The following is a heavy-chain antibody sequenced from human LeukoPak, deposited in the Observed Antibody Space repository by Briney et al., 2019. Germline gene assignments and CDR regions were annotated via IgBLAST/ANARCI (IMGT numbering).Heavy chain of an antibody. CDR2: ISYDGSNK. CDR1: GFTFSSYG. D-gene: IGHD6-13*01. V-gene: IGHV3-30*18. CDR3: AKSAAGTSTAPDY. Sequence: GGSLRLSCAASGFTFSSYGMHWVRQAPGKGLEWVAVISYDGSNKYYADSVKGRFTISRDNSKNTLYLQMNSLRAEDTAVYYCAKSAAGTSTAPDYWGQGTLVTVSS. J-gene: IGHJ4*02.